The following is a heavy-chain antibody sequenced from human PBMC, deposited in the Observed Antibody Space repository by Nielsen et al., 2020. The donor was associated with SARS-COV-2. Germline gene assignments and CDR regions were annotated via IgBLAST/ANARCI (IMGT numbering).Heavy chain of an antibody. Sequence: GESLKISCAASGFTFSSYEMNWVRQAPGKGLEWVSYISSSGSTIYYADSVKGRFTISRDNAKNSLYLQMNSLRAEDTAVYYRASSSKWGIAVAGTYYYYYGMDVWGQGTTVTVSS. CDR1: GFTFSSYE. J-gene: IGHJ6*02. V-gene: IGHV3-48*03. CDR3: ASSSKWGIAVAGTYYYYYGMDV. D-gene: IGHD6-19*01. CDR2: ISSSGSTI.